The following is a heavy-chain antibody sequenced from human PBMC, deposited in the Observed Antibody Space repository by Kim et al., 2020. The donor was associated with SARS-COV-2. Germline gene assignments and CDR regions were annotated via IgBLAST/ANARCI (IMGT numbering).Heavy chain of an antibody. V-gene: IGHV6-1*01. CDR3: ARLSPVAGKGGFDY. Sequence: AVSVKRRITINPDTSKNQFSLQLNSVTPEDTAVYYCARLSPVAGKGGFDYWGQGTLVTVSS. J-gene: IGHJ4*02. D-gene: IGHD6-19*01.